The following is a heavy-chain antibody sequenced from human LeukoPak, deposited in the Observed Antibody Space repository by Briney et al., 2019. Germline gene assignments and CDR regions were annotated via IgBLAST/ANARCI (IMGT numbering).Heavy chain of an antibody. V-gene: IGHV3-30*04. CDR1: GFTFGSYA. CDR2: ISYDGNKK. D-gene: IGHD3-22*01. CDR3: ARGAYYYED. J-gene: IGHJ4*02. Sequence: GGSLRLSCAASGFTFGSYAVHWVRQAPGKGLEYVALISYDGNKKFYADSVKGRFTISRDNSRNKLYLQMNSLRLDDTAVYYCARGAYYYEDWGQGTLVTVSS.